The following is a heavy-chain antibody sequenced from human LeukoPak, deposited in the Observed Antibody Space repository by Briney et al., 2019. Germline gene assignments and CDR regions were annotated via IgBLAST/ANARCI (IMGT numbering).Heavy chain of an antibody. CDR2: MNPNSGYT. V-gene: IGHV1-8*01. CDR3: ARGRTTFPYYYYYGMDV. J-gene: IGHJ6*02. CDR1: GYTFTNSD. D-gene: IGHD2/OR15-2a*01. Sequence: ASVKVSCKASGYTFTNSDINWVRQAPGQGLEWMGWMNPNSGYTGYAQKFQGRVTMTRDTSTSTVYMELSSLRSEDTAVYYCARGRTTFPYYYYYGMDVWGQGTTVTVSS.